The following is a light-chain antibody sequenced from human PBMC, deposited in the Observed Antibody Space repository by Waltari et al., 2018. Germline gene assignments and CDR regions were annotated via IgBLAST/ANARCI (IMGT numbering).Light chain of an antibody. V-gene: IGKV3-15*01. Sequence: EIVMTQSPGTLSVSPGERLTLSCRASQSVSSHLAWYQQKPGQAPTLLLYGASTRATGMPARFSGSGSGTEVTLTISSLQSEDFADYYCQQYSDWPYTFGQGTKLEIK. CDR2: GAS. CDR3: QQYSDWPYT. CDR1: QSVSSH. J-gene: IGKJ2*01.